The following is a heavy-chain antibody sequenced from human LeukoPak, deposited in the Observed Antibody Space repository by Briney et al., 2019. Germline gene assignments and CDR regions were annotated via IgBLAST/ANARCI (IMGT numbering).Heavy chain of an antibody. CDR3: ARGQKLYNWNDELLDY. Sequence: ASVKVSCKASGYTFTSYGISWVRQAPGQGLEWMGWISAYNDNTNYAQKLQGRVTMTTDTSTSTAYMELRSLRSDDTAVYYCARGQKLYNWNDELLDYWGQGTLVTVSS. V-gene: IGHV1-18*01. J-gene: IGHJ4*02. D-gene: IGHD1-1*01. CDR2: ISAYNDNT. CDR1: GYTFTSYG.